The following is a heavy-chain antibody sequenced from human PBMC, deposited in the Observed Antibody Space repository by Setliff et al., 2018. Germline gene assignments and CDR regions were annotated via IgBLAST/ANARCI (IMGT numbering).Heavy chain of an antibody. D-gene: IGHD2-21*02. CDR3: ARETVVVVTTTNYYYYMDV. V-gene: IGHV1-69*05. CDR2: IIPVVGTP. J-gene: IGHJ6*03. CDR1: GGILRSYS. Sequence: SVKVSCKASGGILRSYSLNWVRQAPGQGLEWMGGIIPVVGTPNYAQKFQGRVTIITDESTSTAYMELSSLRSEDTAVYYCARETVVVVTTTNYYYYMDVWGEGTAVTVSS.